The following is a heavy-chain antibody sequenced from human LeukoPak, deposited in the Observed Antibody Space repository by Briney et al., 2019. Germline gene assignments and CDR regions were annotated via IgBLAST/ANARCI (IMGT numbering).Heavy chain of an antibody. J-gene: IGHJ6*03. D-gene: IGHD2-2*03. Sequence: ASVKVSCKASGYTFTSYDINWVRQATGQGLEWMGWMNPNSGNTGYAQKFQGRVTITRNTSISTAYMELSSLRSEDTAVYFCARGKVDIYYYSYMDVWGKGTTVTVS. CDR1: GYTFTSYD. V-gene: IGHV1-8*03. CDR3: ARGKVDIYYYSYMDV. CDR2: MNPNSGNT.